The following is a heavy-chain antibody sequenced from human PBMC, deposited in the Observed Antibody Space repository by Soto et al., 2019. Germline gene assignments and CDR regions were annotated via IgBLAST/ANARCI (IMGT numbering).Heavy chain of an antibody. D-gene: IGHD3-3*01. Sequence: ASVKVSCTASGGTFSSYAISWVRQATGQGLEWMGGIIPIFGTANYAQKFQGRVTITANESTSTAYMELSSLRSEDTAVYYCARDIDFWSGTKWYGMDVWGQGTTVTVSS. CDR1: GGTFSSYA. CDR3: ARDIDFWSGTKWYGMDV. J-gene: IGHJ6*02. V-gene: IGHV1-69*13. CDR2: IIPIFGTA.